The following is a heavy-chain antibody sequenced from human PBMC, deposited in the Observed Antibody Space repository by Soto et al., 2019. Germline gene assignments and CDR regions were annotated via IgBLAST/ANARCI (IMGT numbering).Heavy chain of an antibody. V-gene: IGHV4-34*01. Sequence: SETLSLTCAVYGGSFSGYYWSWIRQPPGKGLEWIGEINHSGSTNYNPSLKSRVTISVDTSKNQFSLKLSSVTAADTAVYYCARGPRIAARPRFTYAVDIWGQGTMVTVSS. CDR3: ARGPRIAARPRFTYAVDI. CDR1: GGSFSGYY. CDR2: INHSGST. D-gene: IGHD6-6*01. J-gene: IGHJ3*02.